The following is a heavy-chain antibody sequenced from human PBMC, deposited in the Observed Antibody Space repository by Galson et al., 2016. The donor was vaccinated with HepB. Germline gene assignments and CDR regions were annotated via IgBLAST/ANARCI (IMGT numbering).Heavy chain of an antibody. CDR2: MYYSGGS. CDR1: GGSMSSYY. D-gene: IGHD3-22*01. CDR3: ARGLGINYYDSSGYVY. J-gene: IGHJ4*02. Sequence: LSLTCTVSGGSMSSYYWTWIRQPPGKGLEWIGYMYYSGGSNYNPSLKSRVTISVDTSKNQFSLKLTSVTAADTAVYYCARGLGINYYDSSGYVYWGQGTLGTVSS. V-gene: IGHV4-59*01.